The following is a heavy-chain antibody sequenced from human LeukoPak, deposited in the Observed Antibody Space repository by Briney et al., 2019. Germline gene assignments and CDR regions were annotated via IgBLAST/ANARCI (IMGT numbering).Heavy chain of an antibody. D-gene: IGHD3-22*01. V-gene: IGHV4-4*07. J-gene: IGHJ4*02. CDR2: IYSTGRS. CDR1: GGSISNYF. Sequence: SETLSLTCTVSGGSISNYFWSWVRQPAGKGLEWIGRIYSTGRSDYNPSLKSRITMSVDTSKNQFSLKLSSVTAADTAVYYCARGTYDRLGDYWGQGTLVTVSS. CDR3: ARGTYDRLGDY.